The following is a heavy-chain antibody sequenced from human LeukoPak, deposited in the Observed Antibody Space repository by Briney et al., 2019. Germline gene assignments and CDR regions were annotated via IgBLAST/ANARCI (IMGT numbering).Heavy chain of an antibody. J-gene: IGHJ6*02. CDR2: IYHSGST. V-gene: IGHV4-4*02. CDR3: ARDFRERRGITGPHGMDV. D-gene: IGHD1-20*01. CDR1: SGSISSSYW. Sequence: PSETLSLTCAVSSGSISSSYWWSWVRQPPGKGLEWIGEIYHSGSTNYNPSLKSRVTISIDKSKNQFSLRLSSVTAADTAVYYSARDFRERRGITGPHGMDVWGQGTTVTVSS.